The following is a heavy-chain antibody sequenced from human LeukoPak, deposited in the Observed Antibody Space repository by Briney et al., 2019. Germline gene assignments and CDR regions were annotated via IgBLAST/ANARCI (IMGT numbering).Heavy chain of an antibody. Sequence: ASEKVSCKASGYTFTGYYIHWVRQAPGQGLEWMGWINAYSGGTNYAQDFQGRVTMTRDTSISTAYMELSRLRSDDTAVYYCARQELERRLDIWGQGTMVTVSS. V-gene: IGHV1-2*02. CDR3: ARQELERRLDI. J-gene: IGHJ3*02. CDR2: INAYSGGT. D-gene: IGHD1-1*01. CDR1: GYTFTGYY.